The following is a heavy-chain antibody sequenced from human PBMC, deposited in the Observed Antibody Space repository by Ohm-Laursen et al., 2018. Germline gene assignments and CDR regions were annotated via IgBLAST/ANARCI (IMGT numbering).Heavy chain of an antibody. Sequence: GASVKVSCKASGYTFTSYYMHWVRQASGQGLEWMGWMNPKSGDTGYAHKFQGRVTMARNASISTANMEMSSLRSEDTAVYYCARGRLSGTRRALDIWGQGTMVTVSS. V-gene: IGHV1-8*02. J-gene: IGHJ3*02. CDR1: GYTFTSYY. CDR3: ARGRLSGTRRALDI. D-gene: IGHD1-7*01. CDR2: MNPKSGDT.